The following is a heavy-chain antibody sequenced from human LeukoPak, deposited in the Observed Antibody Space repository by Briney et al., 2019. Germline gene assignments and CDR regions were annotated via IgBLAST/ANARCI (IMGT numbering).Heavy chain of an antibody. J-gene: IGHJ5*02. Sequence: ASVKVSCKASGYIFSGYYMHWVRQAPGQGLEWMGWINPKSGGTNHAQQFQGRVTMTRDTSISTAYMELSRLRSDDTAVYYCARSTTIFGVLIPSGWFDPWGQGTLVTVSS. V-gene: IGHV1-2*02. CDR1: GYIFSGYY. CDR3: ARSTTIFGVLIPSGWFDP. CDR2: INPKSGGT. D-gene: IGHD3-3*01.